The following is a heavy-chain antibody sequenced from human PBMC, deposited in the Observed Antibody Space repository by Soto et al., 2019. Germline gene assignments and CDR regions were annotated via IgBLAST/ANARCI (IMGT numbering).Heavy chain of an antibody. D-gene: IGHD3-10*01. V-gene: IGHV3-7*01. CDR3: ARETNYGSGKNYYGMDV. Sequence: PSETLRLSCAASGFTFSSYWMSWVRQAPGKGLEWVANIKQDGSEKYYVDSVKGRFTISRDNAKNSLYLQMNSLRAEDTAVYYCARETNYGSGKNYYGMDVWGQGTTVTVSS. J-gene: IGHJ6*02. CDR1: GFTFSSYW. CDR2: IKQDGSEK.